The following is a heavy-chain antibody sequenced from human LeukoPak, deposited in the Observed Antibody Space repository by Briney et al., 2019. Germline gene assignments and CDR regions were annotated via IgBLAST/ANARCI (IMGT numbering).Heavy chain of an antibody. CDR2: MNPYSGDR. CDR3: ARTTSLTASGYDY. J-gene: IGHJ4*02. V-gene: IGHV1-8*03. Sequence: ASVKVSCKTSGYTFTTYHINWERQATGQWLEWLGWMNPYSGDRGYAQKFQGRLSITSDTSISTAYMELSSLRSDDTAVYFCARTTSLTASGYDYWGQGTLVTVSS. CDR1: GYTFTTYH. D-gene: IGHD4-17*01.